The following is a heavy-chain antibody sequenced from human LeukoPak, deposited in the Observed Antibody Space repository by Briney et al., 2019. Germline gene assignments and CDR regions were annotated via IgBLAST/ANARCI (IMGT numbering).Heavy chain of an antibody. Sequence: GGSLRLSCAASGFTFSSYEMNWVRQAPGKGLEWVSVIYSGGSTYYADSVKGRFTISRDNSKNTLYLQMNSLRAEDTAVYYCARLGISMVRGVISNAFDIWGQGTMVTVSS. CDR2: IYSGGST. CDR3: ARLGISMVRGVISNAFDI. D-gene: IGHD3-10*01. CDR1: GFTFSSYE. J-gene: IGHJ3*02. V-gene: IGHV3-66*01.